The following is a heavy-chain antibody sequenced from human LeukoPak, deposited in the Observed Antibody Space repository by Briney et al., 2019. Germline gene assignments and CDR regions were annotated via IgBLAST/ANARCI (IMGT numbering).Heavy chain of an antibody. V-gene: IGHV1-18*01. Sequence: ASVKVSRKASSYTFTSYGISWVRQAPGQGLEWMGWISAYNGNTNYAQKLQGRVTMATDTSTSTAYMELRSLRSDDTAVYYCAREYCSGGSCYYNYWGQGTLVTVPS. CDR1: SYTFTSYG. J-gene: IGHJ4*02. D-gene: IGHD2-15*01. CDR2: ISAYNGNT. CDR3: AREYCSGGSCYYNY.